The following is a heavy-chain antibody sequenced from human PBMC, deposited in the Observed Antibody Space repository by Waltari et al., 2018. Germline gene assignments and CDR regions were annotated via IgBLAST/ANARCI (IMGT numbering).Heavy chain of an antibody. J-gene: IGHJ2*01. V-gene: IGHV3-48*04. CDR3: AGIRRGFWFFDL. CDR1: GMTFTAYR. Sequence: EVQLVESGGGLVQPGGSMGLSCAASGMTFTAYRMNWVRQAPGKGLEWISYVSGDSGYIYYADSVRGRFTISRDNAQNSMYLQMNNLRADDTAVYYCAGIRRGFWFFDLWGRGTLVTVSS. D-gene: IGHD3-10*01. CDR2: VSGDSGYI.